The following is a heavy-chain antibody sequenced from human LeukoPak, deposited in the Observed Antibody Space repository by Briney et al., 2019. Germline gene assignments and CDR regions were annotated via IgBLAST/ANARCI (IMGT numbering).Heavy chain of an antibody. Sequence: GASVKVSCKASGYTFTSYDINWVRQATGQGLEWMGWMNPNSGNTGYAQKFQGRVTITRNTSISTAYMELSSLRSEDTAVYYCARDPAATIGGYYYYYYMDVWGKGTTVTDSS. CDR2: MNPNSGNT. CDR1: GYTFTSYD. CDR3: ARDPAATIGGYYYYYYMDV. J-gene: IGHJ6*03. D-gene: IGHD3-16*01. V-gene: IGHV1-8*03.